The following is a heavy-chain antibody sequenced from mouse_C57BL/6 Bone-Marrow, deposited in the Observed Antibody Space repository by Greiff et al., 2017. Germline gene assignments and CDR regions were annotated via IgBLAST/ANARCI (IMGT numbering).Heavy chain of an antibody. CDR2: TFYSGIT. CDR1: GFSINSDCY. V-gene: IGHV3-3*01. CDR3: ARGDYYGSGAMDY. D-gene: IGHD1-1*01. J-gene: IGHJ4*01. Sequence: EVKLQESGPSLVRPSQTLSLTCTVTGFSINSDCYWIWIRPFPGNKLEYIGFTFYSGITYYNPSLESRTYITRDTSKNQFSLKLSSVTTEDTATDYCARGDYYGSGAMDYWGQGTSVTVSS.